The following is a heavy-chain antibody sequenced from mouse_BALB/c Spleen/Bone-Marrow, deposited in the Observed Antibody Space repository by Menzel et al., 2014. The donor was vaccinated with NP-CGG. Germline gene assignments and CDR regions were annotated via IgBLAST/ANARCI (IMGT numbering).Heavy chain of an antibody. V-gene: IGHV3-2*02. J-gene: IGHJ4*01. Sequence: EVQRVESGPGLVKPSQSLSLTCTVTGSSITSDYAWNWIRQFPGNKLEWMGYISYSGSTSYNPSLKSRISITRVTSKNQFFLQLNSVTTEDTATYYCASITTVVGTWDAMDYWGQGTSVTVSS. CDR1: GSSITSDYA. CDR2: ISYSGST. D-gene: IGHD1-1*01. CDR3: ASITTVVGTWDAMDY.